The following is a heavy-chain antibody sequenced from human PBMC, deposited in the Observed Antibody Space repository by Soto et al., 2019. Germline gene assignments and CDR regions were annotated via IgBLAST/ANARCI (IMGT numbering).Heavy chain of an antibody. Sequence: ASVKVSCKASNDSLPHYFIHWVRQAPGEGLEWMGIINPGPSSANYSKEFQGRLTLTSDMPSRTVYMQLSNLRSDDTAVYYCARASSRVSSVVAAYWGQGTLVTVSS. V-gene: IGHV1-46*01. CDR1: NDSLPHYF. J-gene: IGHJ4*02. D-gene: IGHD2-15*01. CDR2: INPGPSSA. CDR3: ARASSRVSSVVAAY.